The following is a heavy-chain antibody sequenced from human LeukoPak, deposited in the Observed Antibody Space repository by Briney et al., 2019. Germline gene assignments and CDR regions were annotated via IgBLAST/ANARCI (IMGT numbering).Heavy chain of an antibody. CDR1: GDSISSGDHY. CDR2: IYYNGIT. D-gene: IGHD3-9*01. J-gene: IGHJ4*02. Sequence: SETLSLTCTVSGDSISSGDHYWTWIRQPPGKGLEWIGYIYYNGITCYNPSLKSRVIISVDQPKKRFSLKLSSVTAADTAVYYCAGAVTGYYLSHYYFPYWGRGTLVTVSS. CDR3: AGAVTGYYLSHYYFPY. V-gene: IGHV4-30-4*01.